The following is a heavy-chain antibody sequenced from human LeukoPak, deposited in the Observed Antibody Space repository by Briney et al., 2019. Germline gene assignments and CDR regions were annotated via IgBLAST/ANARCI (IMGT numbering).Heavy chain of an antibody. CDR3: ARESLLMATPDY. J-gene: IGHJ4*02. Sequence: ASVKVSCKASGYTFTSYYMHWVRQAPGQGLEWMGIINPSGGSTSYAQKFQGRVTMTRDTSISTAYMELSRLRSDDTAVYYCARESLLMATPDYWGQGTLVTVSS. V-gene: IGHV1-46*01. CDR2: INPSGGST. CDR1: GYTFTSYY. D-gene: IGHD5-24*01.